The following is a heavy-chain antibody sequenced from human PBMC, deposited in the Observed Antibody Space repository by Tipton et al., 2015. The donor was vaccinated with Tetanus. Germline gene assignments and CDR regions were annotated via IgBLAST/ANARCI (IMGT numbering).Heavy chain of an antibody. CDR2: IDPNSGDT. J-gene: IGHJ6*02. CDR1: GYTFTGYY. D-gene: IGHD3-22*01. Sequence: QLVQSGAELKKPWASVKVSCTASGYTFTGYYMYWVRQAPGQGLEWVGWIDPNSGDTIYAQNFQGRVTMTRDTSISTVYMELSRLRSDDTAVYYCARDRGDYIYYGMDVWGPGTTVTVSS. CDR3: ARDRGDYIYYGMDV. V-gene: IGHV1-2*02.